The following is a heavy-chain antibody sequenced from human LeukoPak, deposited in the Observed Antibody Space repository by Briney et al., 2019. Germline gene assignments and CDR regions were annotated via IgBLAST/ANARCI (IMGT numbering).Heavy chain of an antibody. CDR1: GYTFTGYA. CDR3: ARVKSGYSSSLPLDY. D-gene: IGHD6-13*01. J-gene: IGHJ4*02. CDR2: ISAYNGNT. V-gene: IGHV1-18*01. Sequence: ASVKVSCKASGYTFTGYAITWVRQAPGQGLEWMGWISAYNGNTNYAQKLQGRVTMTTDTSTSTAYMELRSLRSDDTAVYYCARVKSGYSSSLPLDYWGQGTLVTVSS.